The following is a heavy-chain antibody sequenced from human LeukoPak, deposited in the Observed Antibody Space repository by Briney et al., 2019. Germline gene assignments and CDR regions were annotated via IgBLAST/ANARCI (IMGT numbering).Heavy chain of an antibody. J-gene: IGHJ4*02. D-gene: IGHD2-21*01. Sequence: GGSLRLSCAASGFTLKNYWMSWVRQDPGKALEWVAKIKHDGSEKQYVDSVKGRFTISRDNAKNSLYLEMNILRAEDTAVYYCARDRDASTLGLFDLWGQGTLVTVSS. CDR2: IKHDGSEK. CDR3: ARDRDASTLGLFDL. V-gene: IGHV3-7*01. CDR1: GFTLKNYW.